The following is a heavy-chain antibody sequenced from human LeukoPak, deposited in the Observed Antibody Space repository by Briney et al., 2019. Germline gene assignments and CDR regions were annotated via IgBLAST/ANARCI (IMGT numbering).Heavy chain of an antibody. CDR3: ARDRWANWNYVDY. Sequence: SQTLSLTCAICGDSVSSNSAAWNWIRQSPSRGLEWLGRTYYRSKWYNDYAVSVKSRITINPDTSENQFSLQLNSVTPADTAVYYCARDRWANWNYVDYWGQGTLVTVSS. CDR2: TYYRSKWYN. CDR1: GDSVSSNSAA. D-gene: IGHD1-20*01. V-gene: IGHV6-1*01. J-gene: IGHJ4*02.